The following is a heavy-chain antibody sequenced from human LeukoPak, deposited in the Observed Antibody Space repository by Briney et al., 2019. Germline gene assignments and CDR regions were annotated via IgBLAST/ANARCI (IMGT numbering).Heavy chain of an antibody. CDR2: MNPNSGNT. CDR3: ARTDTAKGDAFDI. Sequence: AXXKVSCKASGYTFSTYPMNWVRQAPGQGLEWMGWMNPNSGNTGYAQKFQGRVTMTRNTSISTAYMELSSLRSEDTAVYYCARTDTAKGDAFDIWGQGTMVTVSS. D-gene: IGHD5-18*01. V-gene: IGHV1-8*02. J-gene: IGHJ3*02. CDR1: GYTFSTYP.